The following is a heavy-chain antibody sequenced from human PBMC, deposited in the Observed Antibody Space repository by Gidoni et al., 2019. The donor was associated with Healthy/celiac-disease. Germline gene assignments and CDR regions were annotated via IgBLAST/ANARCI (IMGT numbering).Heavy chain of an antibody. CDR3: ARGSITMIGGAFDI. CDR1: GGSISSYY. Sequence: QVQLQESGPGLVKPSETLSLTCTVSGGSISSYYWSWIRQPPGKGLEWIGYIYYSGSTNYNPSLKSRVTISVDTSKNQFSLKLSSVTAADTAVYYCARGSITMIGGAFDIWGQGTMVTVSS. D-gene: IGHD3-22*01. CDR2: IYYSGST. J-gene: IGHJ3*02. V-gene: IGHV4-59*01.